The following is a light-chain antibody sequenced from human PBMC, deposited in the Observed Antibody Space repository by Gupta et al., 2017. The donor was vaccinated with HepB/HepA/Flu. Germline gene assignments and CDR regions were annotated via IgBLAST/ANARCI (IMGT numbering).Light chain of an antibody. CDR2: WAS. Sequence: DIVMTQSPDSLAVSLGERATIHCKSSQSVLSSSNNKNCLAWYQQKPGQPPKLLIYWASTRESGVPDRFSGSGSGTDFTLTISSLQAEDVAVYYCHQEDNIPLTFGGGTKVEIK. J-gene: IGKJ4*01. V-gene: IGKV4-1*01. CDR1: QSVLSSSNNKNC. CDR3: HQEDNIPLT.